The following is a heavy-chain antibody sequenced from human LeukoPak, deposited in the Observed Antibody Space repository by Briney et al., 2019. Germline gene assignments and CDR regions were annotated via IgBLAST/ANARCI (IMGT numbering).Heavy chain of an antibody. J-gene: IGHJ4*02. CDR1: GFTFSNYI. CDR2: ILENGSNQ. V-gene: IGHV3-30*04. CDR3: ARVQGGGYRTADY. D-gene: IGHD6-19*01. Sequence: PGGSLRLSCAASGFTFSNYIMHWVRQAPGKGLDWVAVILENGSNQYYADSVKGRFTISRDNSKNTLFLQMNSLRGEDTAMYHCARVQGGGYRTADYWGQGTLVTVSS.